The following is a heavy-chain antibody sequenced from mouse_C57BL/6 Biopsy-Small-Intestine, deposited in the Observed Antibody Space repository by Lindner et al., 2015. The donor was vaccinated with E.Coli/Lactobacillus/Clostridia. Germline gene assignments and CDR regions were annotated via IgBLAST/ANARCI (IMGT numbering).Heavy chain of an antibody. J-gene: IGHJ2*01. CDR2: IGPESGVS. V-gene: IGHV14-4*01. CDR3: TTGRNYYFDY. Sequence: VQLQESGAELVRPGASVKLSCTASGFNIKGDYMHWVKQRPEQGLEWIGWIGPESGVSEYASKFQGKATITADTSSNTAYLQVSSLTSEDTVVYYCTTGRNYYFDYWGQGTTLTVSS. CDR1: GFNIKGDY.